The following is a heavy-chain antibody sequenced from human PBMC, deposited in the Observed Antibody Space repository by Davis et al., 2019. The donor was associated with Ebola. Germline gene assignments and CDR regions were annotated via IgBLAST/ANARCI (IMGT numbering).Heavy chain of an antibody. CDR3: AGLDTVTTSFDY. CDR2: INHSGST. D-gene: IGHD4-17*01. Sequence: MPGGSLRLSCAVYGGSFSGYYWSWIRQPPGKGLEWIGEINHSGSTNYNPSLKSRVTISVDTSKNQFSLKLSSVTAADTAVYYCAGLDTVTTSFDYWGQGTLVTVSS. V-gene: IGHV4-34*01. J-gene: IGHJ4*02. CDR1: GGSFSGYY.